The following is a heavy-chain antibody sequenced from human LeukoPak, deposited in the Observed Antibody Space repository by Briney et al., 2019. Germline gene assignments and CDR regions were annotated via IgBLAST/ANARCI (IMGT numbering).Heavy chain of an antibody. D-gene: IGHD3-10*01. CDR3: ARGGTMVRGVII. Sequence: SETLSLTCAVYGGSFSGYYWSWIRQPPGKGLEWIGEINHSGSTNYNPSLKSRVTISVDTSKNQFSLKLRSVTAAVTAVYYCARGGTMVRGVIIWGKGTLVTVSS. J-gene: IGHJ4*02. V-gene: IGHV4-34*01. CDR2: INHSGST. CDR1: GGSFSGYY.